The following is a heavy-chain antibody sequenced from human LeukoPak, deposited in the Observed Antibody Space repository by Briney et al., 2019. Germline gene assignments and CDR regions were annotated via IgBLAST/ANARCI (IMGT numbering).Heavy chain of an antibody. CDR2: ISSSSSYI. CDR3: ARVANWNKGGGVDY. V-gene: IGHV3-21*01. CDR1: GFTFSSYS. J-gene: IGHJ4*02. D-gene: IGHD1/OR15-1a*01. Sequence: GSLRLSCAASGFTFSSYSMNWVRQAPGKGLEWVSSISSSSSYIYYADSVKGRFTISRDNAKNSLYLQMNSLRAEDTAVYYCARVANWNKGGGVDYWGQGTLVTVSS.